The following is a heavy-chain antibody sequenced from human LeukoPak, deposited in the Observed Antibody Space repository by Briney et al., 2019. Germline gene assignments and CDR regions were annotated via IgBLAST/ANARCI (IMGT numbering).Heavy chain of an antibody. D-gene: IGHD2-2*01. CDR3: ARDRGYCSSTSCPYYYYYYGMDV. J-gene: IGHJ6*02. CDR1: RYTFTSYY. CDR2: INPSGGST. Sequence: ASVKVSCKASRYTFTSYYMHWVRQAPGQRLECMGIINPSGGSTSYAQKFQGRVTMTRDTSTSTVYMELSSLRSEDTAVYYCARDRGYCSSTSCPYYYYYYGMDVWGQGTTVTVSS. V-gene: IGHV1-46*01.